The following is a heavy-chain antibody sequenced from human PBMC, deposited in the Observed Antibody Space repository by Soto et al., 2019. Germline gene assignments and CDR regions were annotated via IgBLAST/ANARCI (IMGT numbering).Heavy chain of an antibody. V-gene: IGHV4-39*01. Sequence: LSLTCTVSGGSISSSSYYWGWIRQPPGEGLEWIGSIYYSGSTYYNPSLKSRVTISVDTSKNQFSLKLSSVTAADTAVYYCARRERGDYGTLDYWGQGTLVTVSS. CDR3: ARRERGDYGTLDY. CDR2: IYYSGST. D-gene: IGHD4-17*01. CDR1: GGSISSSSYY. J-gene: IGHJ4*02.